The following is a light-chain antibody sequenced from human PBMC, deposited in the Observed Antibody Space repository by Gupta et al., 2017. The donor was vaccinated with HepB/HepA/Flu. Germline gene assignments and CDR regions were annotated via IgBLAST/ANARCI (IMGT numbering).Light chain of an antibody. CDR3: AAWDDSLSGYV. CDR2: RNN. Sequence: QSVLTQPPSASGTPGQRVTISCSGSSSNIGSNYVYWYQHLPGADPKLLIYRNNLRPSGVPDRFSGSKSGTSASLAISGLQSEDEADYYCAAWDDSLSGYVFGTGTKVTVL. J-gene: IGLJ1*01. CDR1: SSNIGSNY. V-gene: IGLV1-47*01.